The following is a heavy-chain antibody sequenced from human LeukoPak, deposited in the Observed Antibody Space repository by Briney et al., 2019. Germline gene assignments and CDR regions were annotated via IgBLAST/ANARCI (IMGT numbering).Heavy chain of an antibody. D-gene: IGHD4-23*01. CDR3: ARDVYGGRFDP. CDR2: IYYSGST. J-gene: IGHJ5*02. V-gene: IGHV4-59*01. Sequence: SETLSLTCTVSGGSISSYYWSWIRQPPGKGLEWIGYIYYSGSTNYNPSLKSRVTISVDTSKNQFSLKLSSVTAADTAVYYCARDVYGGRFDPWGQGTLVTVSS. CDR1: GGSISSYY.